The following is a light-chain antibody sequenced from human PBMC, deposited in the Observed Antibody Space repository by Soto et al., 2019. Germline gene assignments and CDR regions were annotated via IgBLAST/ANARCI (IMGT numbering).Light chain of an antibody. J-gene: IGLJ2*01. CDR2: EVT. CDR1: SSDVGGYNY. CDR3: NSYADSNNLV. V-gene: IGLV2-8*01. Sequence: QAVVTQPPSASGSPGQSVTISCTGTSSDVGGYNYVSWYQQHPGKAPKLMIYEVTKRPSGVPDRFSGSKSGNTASLTVTGLQAEDEADYYCNSYADSNNLVFGGGTKVTVL.